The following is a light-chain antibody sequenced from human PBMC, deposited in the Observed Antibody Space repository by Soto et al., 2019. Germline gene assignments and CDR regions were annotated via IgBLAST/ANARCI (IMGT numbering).Light chain of an antibody. Sequence: IQITQSPATLPASVGDRVTITCRASQSISNWLAWYQQKPGKAPRLLIYDASNLETGVPSRFSGSGSGTEFTLTISNLQPDDFATYYCQQYENYWTFGQGTKV. CDR2: DAS. CDR1: QSISNW. CDR3: QQYENYWT. V-gene: IGKV1-5*01. J-gene: IGKJ1*01.